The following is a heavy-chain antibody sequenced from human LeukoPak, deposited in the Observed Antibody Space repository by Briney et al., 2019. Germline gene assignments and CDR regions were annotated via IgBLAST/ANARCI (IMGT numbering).Heavy chain of an antibody. D-gene: IGHD5-12*01. Sequence: GGSLRLSCAASGFTFSNYWMHWVRQAPGKGLVWVSRLDTDGSDTSYADSVKGRFTISRDNAKNTLYLQMNSLRAEDTAVYYCARGGSSDAFDIWGQGTMVTVSS. J-gene: IGHJ3*02. V-gene: IGHV3-74*01. CDR1: GFTFSNYW. CDR2: LDTDGSDT. CDR3: ARGGSSDAFDI.